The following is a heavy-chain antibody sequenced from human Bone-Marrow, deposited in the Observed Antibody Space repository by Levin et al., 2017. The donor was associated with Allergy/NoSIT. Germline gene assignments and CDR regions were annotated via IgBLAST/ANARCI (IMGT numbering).Heavy chain of an antibody. V-gene: IGHV3-11*05. J-gene: IGHJ2*01. CDR2: ISSRSTYT. D-gene: IGHD3-3*01. CDR1: GFTFTDYY. CDR3: ARDLLESGSRGYFDL. Sequence: MSGGSLRLSCAASGFTFTDYYMNWVRQAPGKGLEWLSYISSRSTYTNYADSVRGRFTISRDNANNSLFLQMNSLRAEDTAVYYCARDLLESGSRGYFDLWGRGTLVTVSS.